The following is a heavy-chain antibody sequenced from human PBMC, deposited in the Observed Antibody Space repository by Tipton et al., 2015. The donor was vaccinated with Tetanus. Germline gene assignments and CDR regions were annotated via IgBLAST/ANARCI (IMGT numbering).Heavy chain of an antibody. D-gene: IGHD6-19*01. CDR2: IKQDGSEK. V-gene: IGHV3-7*01. CDR3: ARARVAVAGSRFDY. J-gene: IGHJ4*02. CDR1: GFTFSSYW. Sequence: SLRLSCEASGFTFSSYWMSWVRQAPGKGPEWVANIKQDGSEKYYVDSVKGRFTISRDNAKNSLYLQMNSLRAEDTAVYYCARARVAVAGSRFDYWGQGTLVPVSS.